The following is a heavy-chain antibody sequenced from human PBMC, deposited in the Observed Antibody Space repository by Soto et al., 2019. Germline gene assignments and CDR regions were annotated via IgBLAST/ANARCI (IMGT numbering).Heavy chain of an antibody. CDR3: ARELEYCSNGVCYPYFDS. CDR2: ISSSSYTI. V-gene: IGHV3-48*04. CDR1: GFSFRSYS. D-gene: IGHD2-8*01. Sequence: EVQLEESGGGLVQPGGSLRLSCAASGFSFRSYSMNWVRQAPGKGLEWLSDISSSSYTIYYADSVKGRFTISGDNANTSLYLQMHSLRAEDTAVYYCARELEYCSNGVCYPYFDSWGQGTLVTVSS. J-gene: IGHJ4*02.